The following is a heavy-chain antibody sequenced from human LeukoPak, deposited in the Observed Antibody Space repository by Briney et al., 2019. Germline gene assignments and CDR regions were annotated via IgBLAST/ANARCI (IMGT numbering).Heavy chain of an antibody. D-gene: IGHD3-22*01. CDR2: TYSGGST. J-gene: IGHJ3*02. CDR1: GFTVSSNY. V-gene: IGHV3-53*01. Sequence: GGSLRLSCAVSGFTVSSNYMSWVRQAPGKGLEWVSFTYSGGSTYYADSVKGRFTISRDNSKNTLYLQMNSLRAEDTAVYYCAKAPYDSSGYYPDAFDIWGQGIMVTVSS. CDR3: AKAPYDSSGYYPDAFDI.